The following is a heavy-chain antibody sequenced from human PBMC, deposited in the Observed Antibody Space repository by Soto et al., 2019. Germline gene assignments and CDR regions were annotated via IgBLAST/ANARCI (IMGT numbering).Heavy chain of an antibody. D-gene: IGHD2-15*01. CDR2: ISWNSGSI. CDR1: GFTFDDYA. J-gene: IGHJ3*02. CDR3: AKAIGGGYCSGGSCYPAFDI. Sequence: EVQLVESGGGLVQPGRSLRLSCAASGFTFDDYAMHWVRQAPGKGLEWVSGISWNSGSIGYADSVKGRFTISRDNAKNPLYLQMNSLRAEDTALYYCAKAIGGGYCSGGSCYPAFDIWGQGTMVTVSS. V-gene: IGHV3-9*01.